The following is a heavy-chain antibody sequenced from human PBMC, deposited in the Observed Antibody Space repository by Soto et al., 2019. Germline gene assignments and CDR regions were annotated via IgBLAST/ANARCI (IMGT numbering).Heavy chain of an antibody. CDR2: IIPIFGTA. CDR3: ARSDPPFTPYYYYGMDV. Sequence: ASVKVSCQASGGTFSSYAISWVRPAPGQGLEWMGGIIPIFGTANYAQKFQGRVTITADESTSTAYMELSNLRSEDTAVYYCARSDPPFTPYYYYGMDVWGQGTTVTVSS. CDR1: GGTFSSYA. J-gene: IGHJ6*02. V-gene: IGHV1-69*13.